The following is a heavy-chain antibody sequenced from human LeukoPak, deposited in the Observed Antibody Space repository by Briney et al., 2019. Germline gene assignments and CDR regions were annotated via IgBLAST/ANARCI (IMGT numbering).Heavy chain of an antibody. Sequence: SETLSLTCTVSGGSISNYYWSWIRQPPEKGLEWIGYIYHTGTTNYNPSLKSRLTISVDTSKNQFSLKLSSVTAADTAVYYCARVYYYDSSGYLGAFDIWGQGTMVTVSS. D-gene: IGHD3-22*01. J-gene: IGHJ3*02. CDR1: GGSISNYY. CDR2: IYHTGTT. V-gene: IGHV4-59*01. CDR3: ARVYYYDSSGYLGAFDI.